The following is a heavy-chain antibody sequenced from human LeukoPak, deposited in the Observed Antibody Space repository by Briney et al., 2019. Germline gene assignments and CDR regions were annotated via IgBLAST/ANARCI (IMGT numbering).Heavy chain of an antibody. CDR2: ITHSGGT. CDR1: GGSFSGYY. Sequence: PSETLSLTCAVYGGSFSGYYWSWIRQPPGKGLEWIGEITHSGGTNYNPSLKSRVTISVDTSKNQFSLKLSSVTAADTAVYYCARGGNWFDPWGQGTLVTVSS. J-gene: IGHJ5*02. V-gene: IGHV4-34*01. CDR3: ARGGNWFDP.